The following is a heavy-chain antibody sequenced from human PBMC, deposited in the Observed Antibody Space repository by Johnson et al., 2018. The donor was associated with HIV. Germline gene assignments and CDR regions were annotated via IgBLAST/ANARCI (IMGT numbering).Heavy chain of an antibody. J-gene: IGHJ3*01. Sequence: VQLVESGGGLIQPGGSLRLSCAASGFIVSNNYMSWVRQAPGKGLEWVSVIYSGGRTYYADFVQGRFTISRDNSKNTVYLLMNSLRGEDTAVYYCARILLGYCRAWGQGTMVTVSS. CDR3: ARILLGYCRA. D-gene: IGHD2-15*01. CDR2: IYSGGRT. CDR1: GFIVSNNY. V-gene: IGHV3-53*01.